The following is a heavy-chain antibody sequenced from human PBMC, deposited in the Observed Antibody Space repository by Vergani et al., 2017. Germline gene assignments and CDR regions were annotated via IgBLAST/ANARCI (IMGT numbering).Heavy chain of an antibody. V-gene: IGHV5-51*01. D-gene: IGHD3-16*02. CDR2: IYPDDSDT. Sequence: EVQLVQSGAEVKKPGESLKISCKTSGYSFTTYWIGWVRQMPGKGLEWMGIIYPDDSDTTYSPSFHGQVTFSADTSISTAYLHLSSLKASDTAMYYCARHNQLSLGYFDFWGQGTLVTVSS. CDR1: GYSFTTYW. J-gene: IGHJ4*02. CDR3: ARHNQLSLGYFDF.